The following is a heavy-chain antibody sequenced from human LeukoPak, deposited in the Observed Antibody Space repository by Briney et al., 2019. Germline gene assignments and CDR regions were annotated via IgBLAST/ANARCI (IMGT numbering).Heavy chain of an antibody. CDR2: INPNSGGT. J-gene: IGHJ4*02. CDR1: GYTFTGYY. D-gene: IGHD5-12*01. V-gene: IGHV1-2*02. Sequence: SVKVSCKASGYTFTGYYMHWVRQAPGQGLEWMGWINPNSGGTNYAQKFQGRVTMTRDTSISTAYMELSRLRSDDTAVYYCARALSGYNTYFDYWGQGTLVTVSS. CDR3: ARALSGYNTYFDY.